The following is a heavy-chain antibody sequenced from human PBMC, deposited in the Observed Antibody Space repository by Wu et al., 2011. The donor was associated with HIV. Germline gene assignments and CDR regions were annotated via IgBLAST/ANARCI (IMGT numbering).Heavy chain of an antibody. D-gene: IGHD6-19*01. V-gene: IGHV1-69*14. CDR3: ARGRIRGAVAGTAYYYMDV. J-gene: IGHJ6*03. CDR1: GATFSSYA. Sequence: QVQLVQSGAEVKKPGSSVKVSCKASGATFSSYAISWVRQAPGQGLEWMGGIIPIFGTANYAQKFQGRVTITADKSTSTAYMELSSLRSEDTAVYYCARGRIRGAVAGTAYYYMDVWGKGTTVTVSS. CDR2: IIPIFGTA.